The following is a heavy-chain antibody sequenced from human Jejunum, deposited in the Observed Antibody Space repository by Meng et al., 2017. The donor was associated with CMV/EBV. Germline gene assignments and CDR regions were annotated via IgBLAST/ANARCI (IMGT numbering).Heavy chain of an antibody. J-gene: IGHJ6*02. V-gene: IGHV3-11*01. CDR2: ISGSGTTT. CDR1: FSDYY. CDR3: AQTGARGFGAGYGMDV. D-gene: IGHD3-10*01. Sequence: FSDYYMGWIRQAPGRGLEWIAYISGSGTTTYYADSVKGRFTISRDNAKNSLYLQMNSLRAEDTALYYCAQTGARGFGAGYGMDVWGQGTTVTVSS.